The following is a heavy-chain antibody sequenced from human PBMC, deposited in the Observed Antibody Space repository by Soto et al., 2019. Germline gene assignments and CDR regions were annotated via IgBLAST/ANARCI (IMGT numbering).Heavy chain of an antibody. J-gene: IGHJ4*02. CDR3: ARDLPPVDY. CDR2: ISAYNGNT. V-gene: IGHV1-18*01. CDR1: GYTFSSYH. Sequence: QIQLVQSGAEVKKPGASVKVSCKASGYTFSSYHITWVRQAPGQGLEWMGWISAYNGNTNYAQNLQGRVTMTTAPATRTAYMQPRSLRSDDTAVYSCARDLPPVDYWGPGTLVTVSS.